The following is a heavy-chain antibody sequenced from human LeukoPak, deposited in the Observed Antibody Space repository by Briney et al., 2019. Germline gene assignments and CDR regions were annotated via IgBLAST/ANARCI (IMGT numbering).Heavy chain of an antibody. Sequence: GGSLRLSCAASGFTFSTYAMHWVRQAPGKGLEWVAFIRYNGNNQYYADSVKGRFTISRDNSKNTLYLQMNSLKGDDTAVYYCAKDSAFYYIDVWGKGTTVIISS. CDR2: IRYNGNNQ. CDR3: AKDSAFYYIDV. J-gene: IGHJ6*03. V-gene: IGHV3-30*02. D-gene: IGHD3-10*01. CDR1: GFTFSTYA.